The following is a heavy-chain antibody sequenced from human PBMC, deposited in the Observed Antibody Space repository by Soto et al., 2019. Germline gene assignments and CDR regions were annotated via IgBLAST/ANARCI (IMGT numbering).Heavy chain of an antibody. CDR1: GFTFSAFG. CDR2: ISYDGILK. D-gene: IGHD3-10*01. J-gene: IGHJ6*02. Sequence: GGSLRLSCAASGFTFSAFGMHWVRQAPGKGLEWVAIISYDGILKYYADSVQGRFTISRDTSKGALYLQMNSLRPEDTAVYYCAKDFKVSGGHYGSLNYYYGMDVWGQGTTVTVSS. CDR3: AKDFKVSGGHYGSLNYYYGMDV. V-gene: IGHV3-30*18.